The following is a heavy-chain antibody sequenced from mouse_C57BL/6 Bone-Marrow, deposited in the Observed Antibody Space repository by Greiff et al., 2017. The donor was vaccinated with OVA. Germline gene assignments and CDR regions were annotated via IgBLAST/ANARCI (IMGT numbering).Heavy chain of an antibody. CDR2: ISYDGSN. CDR1: GYSITSGYY. J-gene: IGHJ2*01. V-gene: IGHV3-6*01. D-gene: IGHD2-2*01. CDR3: ASMVTVFDY. Sequence: EVKLMESGPGLVKPSQSLSLTCSVTGYSITSGYYWNWIRQFPGNKLEWMGYISYDGSNNYNPSLKNRISITRDTSKNQFFLKLNSVTTEDTATYYCASMVTVFDYWGQGTTLTVSS.